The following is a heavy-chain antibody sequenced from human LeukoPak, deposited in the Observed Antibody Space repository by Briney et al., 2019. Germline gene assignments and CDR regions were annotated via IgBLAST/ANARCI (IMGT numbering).Heavy chain of an antibody. J-gene: IGHJ4*02. Sequence: GASVKVSCKVSGYSLSELSIHWVRQAPGEGLEWIGGSDPEDDEAVYEERFQGRVTMTEDTSTETAYMELSSLRFEDAAVYYCATDVTGTAPYDFWGQGTLVTVSS. CDR1: GYSLSELS. D-gene: IGHD1-7*01. V-gene: IGHV1-24*01. CDR2: SDPEDDEA. CDR3: ATDVTGTAPYDF.